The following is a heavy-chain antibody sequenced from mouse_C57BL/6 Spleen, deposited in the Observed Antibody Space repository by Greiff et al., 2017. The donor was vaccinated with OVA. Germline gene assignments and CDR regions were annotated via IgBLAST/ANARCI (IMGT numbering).Heavy chain of an antibody. Sequence: EVKLVESGGGLVKPGGSLKLSCAASGFTFSDYGMHWVRQAPEQGLEWVAYISSGSSTIYYADTVKGRFTISRDNAKNTLFLQMTSLRSEDTAMDYCARPLDGYYGYYAMDYWGQGTSVTVSS. D-gene: IGHD2-3*01. CDR1: GFTFSDYG. CDR2: ISSGSSTI. J-gene: IGHJ4*01. V-gene: IGHV5-17*01. CDR3: ARPLDGYYGYYAMDY.